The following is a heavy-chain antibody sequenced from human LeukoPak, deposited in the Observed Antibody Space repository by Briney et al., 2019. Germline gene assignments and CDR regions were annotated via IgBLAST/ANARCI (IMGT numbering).Heavy chain of an antibody. CDR1: GFTFSNYG. Sequence: PGRSLRLSCAASGFTFSNYGIHWVRQAPGKGLEWVAVISYDGNNKYYVDSVKGRFTISRDNSKNTLFLQMNSLRAEDTAVYYCAKGVDYCSGGSCPADYWGPGTLVTVSS. CDR3: AKGVDYCSGGSCPADY. CDR2: ISYDGNNK. D-gene: IGHD2-15*01. V-gene: IGHV3-30*18. J-gene: IGHJ4*02.